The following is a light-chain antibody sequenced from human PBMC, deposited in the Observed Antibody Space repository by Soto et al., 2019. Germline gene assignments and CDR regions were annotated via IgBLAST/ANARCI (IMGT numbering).Light chain of an antibody. CDR3: QSYDSSLSAVV. J-gene: IGLJ2*01. V-gene: IGLV1-40*01. Sequence: QSVLTQPPSVSGAPGQRVTISCTGSSANIGAAYNVDWYEHLPGTAPKLLIYQNNNRPSGVPDRFSGSKSGTSASLAITGLQAEDEADYYCQSYDSSLSAVVFGGGTKVTVL. CDR1: SANIGAAYN. CDR2: QNN.